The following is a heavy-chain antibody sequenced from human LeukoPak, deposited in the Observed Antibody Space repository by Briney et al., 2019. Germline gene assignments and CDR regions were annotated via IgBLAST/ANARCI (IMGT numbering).Heavy chain of an antibody. D-gene: IGHD3-9*01. CDR3: VRAEVYDFLTGYYPLFDY. Sequence: GGSLRLSCAASGFMFNDYYMSWIRQAPGKGLEWVSYIGSSGTTIYYADSVKGRFTISRDNANNSLYLQMNSLRAEDTAVYYCVRAEVYDFLTGYYPLFDYWGQGNVVTVSS. J-gene: IGHJ4*02. CDR1: GFMFNDYY. CDR2: IGSSGTTI. V-gene: IGHV3-11*01.